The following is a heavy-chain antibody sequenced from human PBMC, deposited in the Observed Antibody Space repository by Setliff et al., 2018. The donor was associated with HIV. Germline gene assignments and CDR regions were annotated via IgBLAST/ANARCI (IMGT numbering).Heavy chain of an antibody. J-gene: IGHJ4*02. CDR2: IIPMVSLP. V-gene: IGHV1-69*10. Sequence: SVKVSCKASGGSFSDYSISWVRQAPGQAFEWMGGIIPMVSLPNFAQSFLGRLTITANRSTSTAYMELSRLTSEDTAVYYCARGQLKPTGYFFDYWGLGTLVTVSS. CDR3: ARGQLKPTGYFFDY. CDR1: GGSFSDYS. D-gene: IGHD1-1*01.